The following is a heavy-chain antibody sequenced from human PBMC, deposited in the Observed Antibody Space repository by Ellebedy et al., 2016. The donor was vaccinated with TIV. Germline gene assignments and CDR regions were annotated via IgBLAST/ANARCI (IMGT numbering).Heavy chain of an antibody. J-gene: IGHJ4*02. CDR2: ISSSSSTI. CDR1: GFTFSSYS. Sequence: GESLKISXAASGFTFSSYSMNWVRQAPGKGLEWVSYISSSSSTIYYADSVKGRFTISRDNAKNSLYLQMNSLRAEDTAVYYCARDVDSTGPYFDYWGQGTLVTVSS. CDR3: ARDVDSTGPYFDY. D-gene: IGHD2/OR15-2a*01. V-gene: IGHV3-48*04.